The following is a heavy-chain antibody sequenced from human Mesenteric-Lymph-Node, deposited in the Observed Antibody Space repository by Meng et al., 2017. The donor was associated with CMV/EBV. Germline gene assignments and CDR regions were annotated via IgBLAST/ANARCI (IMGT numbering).Heavy chain of an antibody. Sequence: LRRRDAGPGQGKPSATLSPTRTVSGDSISSFYYWGWIRQPPGRGLEWIGSVHYTGSTYYSPSLKSRVTVSVDTSKNQFSLRLTSVTAADTAVYYCARPFPSWQSPRLDPFGAWGQGTLVTVSS. D-gene: IGHD6-19*01. CDR2: VHYTGST. J-gene: IGHJ5*02. CDR1: GDSISSFYY. V-gene: IGHV4-39*01. CDR3: ARPFPSWQSPRLDPFGA.